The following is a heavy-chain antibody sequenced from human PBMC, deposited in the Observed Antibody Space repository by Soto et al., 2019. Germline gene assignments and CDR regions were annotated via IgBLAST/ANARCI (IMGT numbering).Heavy chain of an antibody. CDR2: IIPFFGTA. CDR1: GGTFSSYA. J-gene: IGHJ6*02. D-gene: IGHD2-15*01. Sequence: SVKVSCKASGGTFSSYAISGVRQAPGQGLEWMGGIIPFFGTANYAQKSQGGVTITADESTLTAYIELSSLRSEYTAVYYGARSQPNCSGGSCYSRPSTPVLQDYYYYGMDVWGQGTTVTVS. CDR3: ARSQPNCSGGSCYSRPSTPVLQDYYYYGMDV. V-gene: IGHV1-69*13.